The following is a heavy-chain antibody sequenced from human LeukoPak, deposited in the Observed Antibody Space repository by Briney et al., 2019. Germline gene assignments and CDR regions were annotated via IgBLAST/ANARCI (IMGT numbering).Heavy chain of an antibody. Sequence: PSETLSLTCTVSHYSINDGYYWGWIRQPPGKGLEWIGSIYYSGSTYYNPSLKSRVTISVDTPKNQFSLKLSSVTAADTAVYYCARGWIQLWSCFDYWGQGTLVTVSS. V-gene: IGHV4-38-2*02. J-gene: IGHJ4*02. CDR1: HYSINDGYY. D-gene: IGHD5-18*01. CDR2: IYYSGST. CDR3: ARGWIQLWSCFDY.